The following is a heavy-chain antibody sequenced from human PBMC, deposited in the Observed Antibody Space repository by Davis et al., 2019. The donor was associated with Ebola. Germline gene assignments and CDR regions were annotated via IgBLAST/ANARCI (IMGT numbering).Heavy chain of an antibody. CDR1: GYTFTSYY. Sequence: ASVKVSCKASGYTFTSYYMHWVRQAPGQGLEWMGRINPNSGGTNYAQKFQGRVTMTRDTSISTAYMELSRLRSDDTVVYYCAREDNVVEGFDLWGRGTLVTVSS. V-gene: IGHV1-2*05. J-gene: IGHJ2*01. CDR3: AREDNVVEGFDL. D-gene: IGHD2-15*01. CDR2: INPNSGGT.